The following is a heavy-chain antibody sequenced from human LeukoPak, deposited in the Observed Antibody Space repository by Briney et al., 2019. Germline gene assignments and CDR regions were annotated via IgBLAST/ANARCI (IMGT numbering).Heavy chain of an antibody. D-gene: IGHD5-12*01. CDR2: IIPIFGTT. Sequence: ASVKVSCKASGGTFSSYAISWVRQAPGQGLEWMGGIIPIFGTTNYAQKFQGRVTITADKSTYTAYMELSSLRSDDTAVYYCARVSYDYGEGQNDYWGQGTLVTVSS. V-gene: IGHV1-69*06. CDR3: ARVSYDYGEGQNDY. J-gene: IGHJ4*02. CDR1: GGTFSSYA.